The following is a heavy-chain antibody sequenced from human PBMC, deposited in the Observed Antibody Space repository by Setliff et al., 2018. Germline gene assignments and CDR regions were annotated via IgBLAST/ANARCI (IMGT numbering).Heavy chain of an antibody. D-gene: IGHD6-13*01. V-gene: IGHV4-34*01. J-gene: IGHJ4*02. CDR2: INHSGST. CDR1: GGSFSGYY. CDR3: ARGGRISYRPSSSWYILDY. Sequence: RLSEPLSLTCAVYGGSFSGYYWSWIRQPPGKGLEWIGEINHSGSTNYNPSLKSRVTISVDTSKNQFSLKLSSVTAADTAVYYCARGGRISYRPSSSWYILDYWGQGTLVTVSS.